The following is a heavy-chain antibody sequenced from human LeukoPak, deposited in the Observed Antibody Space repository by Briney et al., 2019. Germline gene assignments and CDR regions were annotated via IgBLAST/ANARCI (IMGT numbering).Heavy chain of an antibody. Sequence: GASVKVTCKASGYTFTSYGISWVRQAPGQGLEWMGWISAYNGNTNYAQKLQGRVTMTTDTSTGTAYMELRSLRSDDTAVYYCARGEYYYDSSGISTKRPLDYWGQGTLVTVSS. CDR2: ISAYNGNT. V-gene: IGHV1-18*01. D-gene: IGHD3-22*01. CDR3: ARGEYYYDSSGISTKRPLDY. J-gene: IGHJ4*02. CDR1: GYTFTSYG.